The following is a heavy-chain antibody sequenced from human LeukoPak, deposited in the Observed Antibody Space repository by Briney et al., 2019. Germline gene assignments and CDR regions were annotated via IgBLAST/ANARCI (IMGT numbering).Heavy chain of an antibody. CDR2: IYHSGST. Sequence: SQTLSLTCAVSGGSISSGGYSWSWIRQPPGKGLEWIGYIYHSGSTYYNPSLKSRVTISVDRSKNQFSLKLSSVTAADTAVYYCARAEDDSSGYYPFDYWGQGTLVTVS. V-gene: IGHV4-30-2*01. CDR1: GGSISSGGYS. J-gene: IGHJ4*02. CDR3: ARAEDDSSGYYPFDY. D-gene: IGHD3-22*01.